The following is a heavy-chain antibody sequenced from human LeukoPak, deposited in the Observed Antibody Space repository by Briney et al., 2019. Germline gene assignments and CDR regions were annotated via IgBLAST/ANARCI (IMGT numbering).Heavy chain of an antibody. J-gene: IGHJ5*02. CDR2: IYTSGST. D-gene: IGHD6-19*01. Sequence: PSETLSLTCTVSGGSISSGSYYWSWIRQPAGKGLEWIGRIYTSGSTNYNPSLKSRVTISVDTSKNQFSLKLSSVTAADTAVYYCARSDRAYSSGYNWFDPWGQGTLVTVSS. CDR3: ARSDRAYSSGYNWFDP. CDR1: GGSISSGSYY. V-gene: IGHV4-61*02.